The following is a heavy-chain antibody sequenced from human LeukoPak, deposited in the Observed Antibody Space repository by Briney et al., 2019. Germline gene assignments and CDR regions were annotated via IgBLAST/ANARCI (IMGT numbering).Heavy chain of an antibody. Sequence: GESLSLSCAASGFTFSSYGMHWLRQPPGKGLEWVAFIRYDGSNKYYADSVKGRFTISRDNSKNTLYLQMNSLRAEDAAVYYCAKDSVPPNAPYYFDYWGQGTLVTVSS. J-gene: IGHJ4*02. CDR3: AKDSVPPNAPYYFDY. D-gene: IGHD2-8*01. CDR2: IRYDGSNK. CDR1: GFTFSSYG. V-gene: IGHV3-30*02.